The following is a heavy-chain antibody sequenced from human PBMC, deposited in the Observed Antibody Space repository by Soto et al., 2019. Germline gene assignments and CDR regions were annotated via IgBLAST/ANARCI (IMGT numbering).Heavy chain of an antibody. CDR2: ISYDGSNK. V-gene: IGHV3-30*18. J-gene: IGHJ5*02. CDR3: AKDYWFGYHPNWFDP. D-gene: IGHD3-10*01. Sequence: QVQLVESGGGVVQPGRSLRLSCAASGFTFSSYGMHWVRQAPGKGLEWVAVISYDGSNKYYADSVKGRFTISRDNSKNTLYLKMNSLRAEDTAVYYCAKDYWFGYHPNWFDPWGQGTLVTVSS. CDR1: GFTFSSYG.